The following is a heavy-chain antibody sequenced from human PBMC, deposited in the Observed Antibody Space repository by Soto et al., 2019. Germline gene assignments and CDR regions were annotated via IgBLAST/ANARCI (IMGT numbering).Heavy chain of an antibody. CDR1: GGSISGYY. J-gene: IGHJ3*02. D-gene: IGHD1-1*01. CDR3: ARVERGTATTVVDAFDI. V-gene: IGHV4-34*01. Sequence: SETLSLTCTVSGGSISGYYWSWIRQPPGKGLEWIGEMSHSGGTHFNPSLKSRVTISVDTSKNQFSLKMSSVTAADTALYYCARVERGTATTVVDAFDIWGPGTMVTVSS. CDR2: MSHSGGT.